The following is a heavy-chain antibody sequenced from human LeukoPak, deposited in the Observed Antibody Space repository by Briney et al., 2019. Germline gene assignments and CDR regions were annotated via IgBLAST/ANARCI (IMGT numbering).Heavy chain of an antibody. CDR1: GFTFSSYS. D-gene: IGHD1-1*01. V-gene: IGHV3-21*01. CDR3: ARTYKGRDAFDI. J-gene: IGHJ3*02. CDR2: ISSSSSYI. Sequence: GGSLRLSCAASGFTFSSYSMNWVRQAPGKGPEWVSSISSSSSYIYYADSVKGRFTISRDNAKNSLYLQMNSLRAEDTAVYYCARTYKGRDAFDIWGQGTMVTVSS.